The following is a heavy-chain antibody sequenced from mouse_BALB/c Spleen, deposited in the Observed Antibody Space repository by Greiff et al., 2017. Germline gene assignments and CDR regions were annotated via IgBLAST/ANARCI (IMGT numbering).Heavy chain of an antibody. V-gene: IGHV1S81*02. CDR2: INPSNGRT. J-gene: IGHJ4*01. D-gene: IGHD2-2*01. CDR1: GYTFTSYW. CDR3: ARGNYGYDGGAMDY. Sequence: QVQLKQSGAELVKPGASVKLSCKASGYTFTSYWMHWVKQRPGQGLEWIGEINPSNGRTNYNEKFKSKATLTVDKSSSTAYMQLSSLTSEDSAVYYCARGNYGYDGGAMDYWGQGTSVTVSS.